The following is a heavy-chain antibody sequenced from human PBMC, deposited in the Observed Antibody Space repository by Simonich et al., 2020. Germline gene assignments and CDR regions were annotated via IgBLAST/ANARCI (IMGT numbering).Heavy chain of an antibody. CDR1: GGPISSYY. J-gene: IGHJ4*02. D-gene: IGHD2-15*01. CDR3: ARGGLYFDY. V-gene: IGHV4-59*01. Sequence: QVQLQESGPGLVKASETLSLTCTVSGGPISSYYWSWIRQPPGKGLEWIGYIYYRGSTNYNPSLKIRVTISVDTSKNQFSLKLSSVTAADTAVYYCARGGLYFDYWGQGTLVTVSS. CDR2: IYYRGST.